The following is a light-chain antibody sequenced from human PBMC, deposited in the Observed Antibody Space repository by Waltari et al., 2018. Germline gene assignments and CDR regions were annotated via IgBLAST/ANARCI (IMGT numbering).Light chain of an antibody. V-gene: IGKV3-15*01. Sequence: ETVMTQSPATLSVSPGERATLSCRASQSVSSNLAWYQQKPGQPPRPLIDGASTRATGIPARFSGSGSGTEFTLTISSLQSEDFAVYYCQQYNDWPPLTFGGGTKVEIK. CDR2: GAS. J-gene: IGKJ4*01. CDR3: QQYNDWPPLT. CDR1: QSVSSN.